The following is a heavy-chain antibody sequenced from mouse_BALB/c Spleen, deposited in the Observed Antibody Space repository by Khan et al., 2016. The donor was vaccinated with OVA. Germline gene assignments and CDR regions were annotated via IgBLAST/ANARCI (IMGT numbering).Heavy chain of an antibody. D-gene: IGHD1-1*01. V-gene: IGHV1-9*01. Sequence: VQLQQSGADLMKPGASVKISCKVAGYTFSSYWTEGIKQRPGHGLEWIGEILTGSGSINCNEKFKGKATFTADKSSNPAYMQLSSLTSEDSAVYYCARVNSGNRNYFVYWGPGTTLTVSS. J-gene: IGHJ2*01. CDR2: ILTGSGSI. CDR3: ARVNSGNRNYFVY. CDR1: GYTFSSYW.